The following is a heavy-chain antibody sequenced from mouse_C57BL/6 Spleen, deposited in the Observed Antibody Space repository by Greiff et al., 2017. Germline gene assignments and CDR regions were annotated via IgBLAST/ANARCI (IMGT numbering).Heavy chain of an antibody. J-gene: IGHJ2*01. D-gene: IGHD2-3*01. Sequence: VQLKQSGAELVRPGTSVKMSCKASGYTFTNYWIGWAKQRPGHGLEWIGDIYPGGGYTNYNENFTGKATLTADKSSSTAYMQFSSLTSEDSASYYCAGESDGSMYFDYWGQGTTLTGSS. CDR3: AGESDGSMYFDY. V-gene: IGHV1-63*01. CDR1: GYTFTNYW. CDR2: IYPGGGYT.